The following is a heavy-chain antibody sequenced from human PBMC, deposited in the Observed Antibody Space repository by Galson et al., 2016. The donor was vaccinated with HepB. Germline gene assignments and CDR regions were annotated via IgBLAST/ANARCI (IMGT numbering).Heavy chain of an antibody. CDR1: GDSVSDSTTA. Sequence: CAISGDSVSDSTTAWHWIRQSPSRGLEWLGRTYYRSKWYNDYAISVKGRITINPDTSKNQFSLQLNSVTPEDTAVYYCARGGGPLGTAMVVDHFDYWGQGSLVTVSS. CDR3: ARGGGPLGTAMVVDHFDY. D-gene: IGHD5-18*01. V-gene: IGHV6-1*01. J-gene: IGHJ4*02. CDR2: TYYRSKWYN.